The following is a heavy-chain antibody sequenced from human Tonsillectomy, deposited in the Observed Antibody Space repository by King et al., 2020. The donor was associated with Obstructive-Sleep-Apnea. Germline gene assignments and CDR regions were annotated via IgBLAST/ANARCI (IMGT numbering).Heavy chain of an antibody. V-gene: IGHV3-30*18. J-gene: IGHJ6*02. CDR2: ISYDGIGK. CDR3: AKELAVAGTEYYYCGLDV. Sequence: VQLVESGGGVVQPGRSLRLSCATSGFIFSSFGMHWVRQAPGKGLEWVATISYDGIGKDYADSVKCRFTISRDNSKNTLYLQMSSLRAEDTGLYYCAKELAVAGTEYYYCGLDVWGQGTTVTVSS. CDR1: GFIFSSFG. D-gene: IGHD6-19*01.